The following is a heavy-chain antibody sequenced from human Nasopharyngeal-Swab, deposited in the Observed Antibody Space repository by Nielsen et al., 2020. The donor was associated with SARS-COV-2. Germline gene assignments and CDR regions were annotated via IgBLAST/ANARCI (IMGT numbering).Heavy chain of an antibody. CDR2: LTSSGGTK. CDR3: ARGVMTGDYAFDI. D-gene: IGHD1-14*01. J-gene: IGHJ3*02. V-gene: IGHV3-23*01. CDR1: GFTFSSRP. Sequence: GESLKISCATSGFTFSSRPMFWVRQAPGKGLEWVSSLTSSGGTKYYADSVKGRFTISRDNSKNTLYLQMNSLRAEDTAVYYCARGVMTGDYAFDIWGQGTMVTVSS.